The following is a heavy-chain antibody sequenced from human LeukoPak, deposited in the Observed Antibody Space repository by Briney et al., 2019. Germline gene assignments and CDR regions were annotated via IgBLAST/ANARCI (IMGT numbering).Heavy chain of an antibody. J-gene: IGHJ6*02. D-gene: IGHD2-2*01. CDR1: GFIFSSYS. Sequence: GGSLRLSCAASGFIFSSYSMNWVRQAPGKGLEWVSSISSSSSYIYYADSVKGRFTISRDNAKNSLYLQMNSLRAEDTAVYYCARERSLGYCSSTSCPYYGMDVWGQGTTVTVSS. V-gene: IGHV3-21*04. CDR3: ARERSLGYCSSTSCPYYGMDV. CDR2: ISSSSSYI.